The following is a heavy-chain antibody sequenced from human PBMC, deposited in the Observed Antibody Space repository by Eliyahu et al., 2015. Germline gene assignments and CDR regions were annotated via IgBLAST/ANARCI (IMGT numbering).Heavy chain of an antibody. Sequence: EVQLVESGGGLVQPGGSLRLSCAASGFTLSSYWMXWVRQAPGKGLVWVSRIDSDGSSTSYADSVKGRFTISRDNAKNTLYLQMNSLRAEDTAVYYCARDGTDTDLDYWGQGTLVTVSS. J-gene: IGHJ4*02. CDR3: ARDGTDTDLDY. CDR2: IDSDGSST. D-gene: IGHD1-1*01. CDR1: GFTLSSYW. V-gene: IGHV3-74*01.